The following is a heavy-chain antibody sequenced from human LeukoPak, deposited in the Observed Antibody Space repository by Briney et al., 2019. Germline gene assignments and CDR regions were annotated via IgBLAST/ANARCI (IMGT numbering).Heavy chain of an antibody. V-gene: IGHV3-21*01. CDR2: ISSSSSYI. J-gene: IGHJ4*02. D-gene: IGHD5-18*01. CDR1: GFTFSSYE. Sequence: GGSLRLSCAASGFTFSSYEMNWVRQAPGKGLEWVSSISSSSSYIYYADSVKGRFTISRDNAKNSLYLQMNSLRAEDTAMYYCAREAVDTGLGYWGQGTLVTVSS. CDR3: AREAVDTGLGY.